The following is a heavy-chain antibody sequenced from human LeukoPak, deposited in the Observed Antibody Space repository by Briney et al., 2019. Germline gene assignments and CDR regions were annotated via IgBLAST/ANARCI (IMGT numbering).Heavy chain of an antibody. CDR1: GYTFTSYY. J-gene: IGHJ3*02. CDR2: INPSGGST. Sequence: ASVKVSCKASGYTFTSYYMHWVRQAPGQGLEWMGIINPSGGSTSYAQKFQGRVTITTDESTSTAYMELSSLRSEDTTVYYCARERDIVLMVRYDSSGLPEPYAFDIWGQGTMVTVSS. CDR3: ARERDIVLMVRYDSSGLPEPYAFDI. V-gene: IGHV1-46*01. D-gene: IGHD2-8*01.